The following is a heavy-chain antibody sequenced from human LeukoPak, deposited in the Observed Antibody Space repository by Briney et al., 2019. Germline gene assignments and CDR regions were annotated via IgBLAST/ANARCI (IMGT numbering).Heavy chain of an antibody. V-gene: IGHV4-59*01. CDR2: IYYSGDT. J-gene: IGHJ5*02. D-gene: IGHD3-10*01. CDR3: VRGPYGSGISNWFDP. Sequence: SETLSLTCTVSDGAIAGYSWSWIRQAPGKGLEWIGNIYYSGDTNYNPSLKSRVTVSVDTSKNQFSLKLTSVTAADTAVYYCVRGPYGSGISNWFDPWGQGTQVIVSS. CDR1: DGAIAGYS.